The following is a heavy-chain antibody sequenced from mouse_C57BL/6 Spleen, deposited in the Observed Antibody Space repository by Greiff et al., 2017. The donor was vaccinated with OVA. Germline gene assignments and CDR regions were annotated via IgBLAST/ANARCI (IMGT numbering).Heavy chain of an antibody. CDR3: TRVYYDYPFWFAY. V-gene: IGHV1-15*01. D-gene: IGHD2-4*01. J-gene: IGHJ3*01. CDR2: IDPETGGT. Sequence: QVQLQQSGAELVRPGASVTLSCKASGYTFTDYEMHWVKQTPVHGLEWIGAIDPETGGTAYNQKFKGKAILTADKSSSTAYMELRSLTSEDSAVYYCTRVYYDYPFWFAYWGQGTLVTVSA. CDR1: GYTFTDYE.